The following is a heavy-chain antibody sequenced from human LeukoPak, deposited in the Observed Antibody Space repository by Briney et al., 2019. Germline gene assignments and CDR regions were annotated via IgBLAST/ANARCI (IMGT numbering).Heavy chain of an antibody. J-gene: IGHJ6*03. Sequence: PSETLSLTCAVYGGSFSGYYWSWIRQPPGKGLEWIGEINHSGSTNYNPSLKSRVTISVDTSKNQFSLKLSCVTAADTAVYYCARGLTVGYDSSGYYPIYYYYYMDVWGKGTTVTVSS. CDR2: INHSGST. D-gene: IGHD3-22*01. CDR1: GGSFSGYY. CDR3: ARGLTVGYDSSGYYPIYYYYYMDV. V-gene: IGHV4-34*01.